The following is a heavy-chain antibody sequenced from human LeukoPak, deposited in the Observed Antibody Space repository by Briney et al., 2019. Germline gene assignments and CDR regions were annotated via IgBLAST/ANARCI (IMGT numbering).Heavy chain of an antibody. CDR3: AKSDYYDSSGHPSSFEY. Sequence: PGGSLRLSCTASGFPFSSYAMSWVRQAPGKGLEWVSVVSGSGGNTYYADSVKGRFTISRDNSKNTLYLQMNSPRVEDTAVYYCAKSDYYDSSGHPSSFEYWGQGSLVTVSS. J-gene: IGHJ4*02. D-gene: IGHD3-22*01. V-gene: IGHV3-23*01. CDR1: GFPFSSYA. CDR2: VSGSGGNT.